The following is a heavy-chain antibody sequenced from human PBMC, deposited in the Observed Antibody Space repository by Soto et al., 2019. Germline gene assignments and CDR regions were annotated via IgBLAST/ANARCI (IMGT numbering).Heavy chain of an antibody. CDR2: LYSGGSA. J-gene: IGHJ2*01. CDR3: ALRYCSGGSCYLYFDL. D-gene: IGHD2-15*01. CDR1: GLTVSSNY. Sequence: GSLRLSCAASGLTVSSNYMSWVRQAPGKGLEWVSVLYSGGSAYYAGSVKGRFTISRDNSKNTLYLQMNSLRAEDTAVYYCALRYCSGGSCYLYFDLWGRGTLVTVSS. V-gene: IGHV3-53*01.